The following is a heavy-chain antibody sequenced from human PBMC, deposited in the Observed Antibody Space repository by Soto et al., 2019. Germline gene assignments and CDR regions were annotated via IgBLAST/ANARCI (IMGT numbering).Heavy chain of an antibody. J-gene: IGHJ4*02. D-gene: IGHD3-22*01. CDR1: GFTVSSNY. V-gene: IGHV3-66*01. Sequence: QPGGSLRLSCAASGFTVSSNYMSWVRQAPGKGLEWVSVIYSGGSTYYADSVKGRFTISRDNSKNTLYLQMNSLRAEDTAVYYCARWTYYYDSSGYPNPNFDYWGRGTLVTVSS. CDR3: ARWTYYYDSSGYPNPNFDY. CDR2: IYSGGST.